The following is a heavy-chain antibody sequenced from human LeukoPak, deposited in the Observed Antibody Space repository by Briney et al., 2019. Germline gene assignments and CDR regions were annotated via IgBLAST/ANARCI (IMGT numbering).Heavy chain of an antibody. J-gene: IGHJ4*02. D-gene: IGHD4-17*01. V-gene: IGHV1-2*02. CDR2: INPYSGAT. CDR1: GYTFTDYY. CDR3: ARGAYGDLTHDY. Sequence: ASVKVSFKASGYTFTDYYLHWVRQAPGQGLEWMGWINPYSGATNYAQKFQGRVTMTRDTSISTAYMELSRLRSDDAAVYYCARGAYGDLTHDYWGQGTLVTVSS.